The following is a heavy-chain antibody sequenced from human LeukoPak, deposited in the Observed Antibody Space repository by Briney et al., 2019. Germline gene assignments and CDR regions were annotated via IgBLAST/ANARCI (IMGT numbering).Heavy chain of an antibody. Sequence: GGSLRLSCAASGFTFSSYEMNWVRQAPGKGLEWVSSISSSSSYIHYADSVKGRFTISRDNAKNSLHLQMNSLRAEDTAVYHCARGAPLYGDYGYFEYWGQGTLVTVSS. J-gene: IGHJ4*02. CDR1: GFTFSSYE. V-gene: IGHV3-21*01. D-gene: IGHD4-17*01. CDR2: ISSSSSYI. CDR3: ARGAPLYGDYGYFEY.